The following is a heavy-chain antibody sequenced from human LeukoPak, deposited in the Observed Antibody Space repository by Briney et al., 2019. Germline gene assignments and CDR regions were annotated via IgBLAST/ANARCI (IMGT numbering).Heavy chain of an antibody. Sequence: GGSLRLSCAASGFTFSSYEMNWVRQAPGKGLEWVSYISSSGSTIYYADSVKGRFTISRDNAKNSLYLQKNSLRADDTADYYCARSSYSIGWYRYWGQGTLVTVSS. D-gene: IGHD6-19*01. CDR3: ARSSYSIGWYRY. V-gene: IGHV3-48*03. CDR1: GFTFSSYE. CDR2: ISSSGSTI. J-gene: IGHJ4*02.